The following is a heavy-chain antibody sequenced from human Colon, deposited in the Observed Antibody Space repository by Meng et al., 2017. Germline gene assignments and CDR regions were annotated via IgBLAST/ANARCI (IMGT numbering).Heavy chain of an antibody. V-gene: IGHV3-30*02. CDR2: IWSDGSSK. J-gene: IGHJ5*01. CDR1: GLIFSKSG. CDR3: ARDKGVTCLDT. Sequence: GESLRLSCAASGLIFSKSGMHWVRQAPGKGLEWVAFIWSDGSSKYYTDSVKGRFTISRDNSKNTLSLQMDSLRVEDTAVYYCARDKGVTCLDTWGQGTLVTVSS. D-gene: IGHD3-10*01.